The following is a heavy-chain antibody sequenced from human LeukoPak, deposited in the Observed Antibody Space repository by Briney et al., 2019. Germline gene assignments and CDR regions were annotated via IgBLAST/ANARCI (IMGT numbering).Heavy chain of an antibody. CDR3: ARATYYYDSSGYYYFAY. J-gene: IGHJ4*02. Sequence: PGGSLRLSCAASGFTFSSYSVSWVRQAPGKGLDWISYISSSSTTIYYADSVKGRFIISRDNAKNSLYLQMNSLRDEDTAVYYCARATYYYDSSGYYYFAYWGQGTLVTVSS. D-gene: IGHD3-22*01. CDR2: ISSSSTTI. CDR1: GFTFSSYS. V-gene: IGHV3-48*02.